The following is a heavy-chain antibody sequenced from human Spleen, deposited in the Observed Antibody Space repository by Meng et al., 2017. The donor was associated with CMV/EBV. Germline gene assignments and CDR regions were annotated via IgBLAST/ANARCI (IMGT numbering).Heavy chain of an antibody. CDR3: ARGQEAEGYYYYGMDV. CDR1: GYTFTSYG. Sequence: ASVKVSCKASGYTFTSYGISWVRQAPGQGLEWMGWISAYNGNTNYAQKLQGRVTMTTDTSTSTAYMELSSLRSEDTAVYYCARGQEAEGYYYYGMDVWGQGTTVTVSS. J-gene: IGHJ6*02. CDR2: ISAYNGNT. V-gene: IGHV1-18*01.